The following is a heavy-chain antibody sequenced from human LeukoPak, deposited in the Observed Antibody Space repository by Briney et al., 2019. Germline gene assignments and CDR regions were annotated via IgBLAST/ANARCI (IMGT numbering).Heavy chain of an antibody. J-gene: IGHJ4*02. V-gene: IGHV1-24*01. CDR3: ATDHLGSYDSSGHTSPFDY. CDR1: GYTLTELS. D-gene: IGHD3-22*01. Sequence: ASVKVSCKVSGYTLTELSMHWVRQAPGKGLEWMGCFDPEDGETIYAQKFQGRVTMTEDTSADTAYMALSSLRSEDTAVYYCATDHLGSYDSSGHTSPFDYWGQGPLVTVSS. CDR2: FDPEDGET.